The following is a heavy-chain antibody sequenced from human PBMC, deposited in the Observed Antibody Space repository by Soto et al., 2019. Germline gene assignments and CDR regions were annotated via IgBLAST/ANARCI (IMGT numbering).Heavy chain of an antibody. CDR2: IYSGGST. CDR1: GFTVSSNY. Sequence: ELQLVESGGGLVQPGGSLRLSCAASGFTVSSNYMSWVRQAPGKGLEWVSVIYSGGSTYYADSVKGRFTISRDNSKNTLYLQMNSLRAEDTAVYYCAREQFLEWLSVYYFDYWGQGTLVTVSS. CDR3: AREQFLEWLSVYYFDY. D-gene: IGHD3-3*01. V-gene: IGHV3-66*01. J-gene: IGHJ4*02.